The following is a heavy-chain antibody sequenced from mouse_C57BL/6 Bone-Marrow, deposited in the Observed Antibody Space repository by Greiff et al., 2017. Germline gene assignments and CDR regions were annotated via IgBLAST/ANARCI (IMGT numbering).Heavy chain of an antibody. Sequence: SGPVLVKPGASVKMSCKASGYTFTDYYMNWVKQSHGKSLEWIGVINPYNGGTSYNQNFKGKATLTVDKSSSTAYMELNSLTSEDSAVYYCARVRSWYFDVWGTGTTVTGSS. D-gene: IGHD1-1*01. J-gene: IGHJ1*03. CDR2: INPYNGGT. V-gene: IGHV1-19*01. CDR1: GYTFTDYY. CDR3: ARVRSWYFDV.